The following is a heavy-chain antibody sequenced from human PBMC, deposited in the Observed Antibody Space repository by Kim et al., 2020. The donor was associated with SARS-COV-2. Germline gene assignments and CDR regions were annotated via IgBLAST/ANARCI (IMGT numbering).Heavy chain of an antibody. J-gene: IGHJ5*02. V-gene: IGHV1-24*01. D-gene: IGHD3-16*02. Sequence: TIYAPKCQGRVTMTEDTSTDTAYMELSSLRSEDTAVYYCAAGLVIPWFDPWGQGTLVTVSS. CDR3: AAGLVIPWFDP. CDR2: T.